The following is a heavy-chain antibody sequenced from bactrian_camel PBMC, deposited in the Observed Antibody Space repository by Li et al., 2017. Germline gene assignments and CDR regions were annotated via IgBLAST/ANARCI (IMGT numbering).Heavy chain of an antibody. V-gene: IGHV3S28*01. CDR3: AADSATKGNEYKY. J-gene: IGHJ4*01. CDR2: IYTGDGST. CDR1: GFTFSSYD. Sequence: QPGGSLRLSCAASGFTFSSYDMSWVRQAPGKGLEWVSSIYTGDGSTYSADSVKGRFTISKDSALRTLYLQMNSLEPEDTAVYYCAADSATKGNEYKYWGQGTQVTVS. D-gene: IGHD4*01.